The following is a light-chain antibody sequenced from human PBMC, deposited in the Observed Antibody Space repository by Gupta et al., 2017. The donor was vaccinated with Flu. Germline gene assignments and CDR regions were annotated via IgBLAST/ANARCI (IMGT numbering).Light chain of an antibody. Sequence: ILSLSPGERAPLSCRASQSVSSSYLAWYQQKPGQAPRLLIYGASSRATSIPDRFSGSGSGTDFTLTISRLEPEDFAVYYCQQYGSSPPDTFGQGTKLEIK. CDR2: GAS. J-gene: IGKJ2*01. CDR3: QQYGSSPPDT. V-gene: IGKV3-20*01. CDR1: QSVSSSY.